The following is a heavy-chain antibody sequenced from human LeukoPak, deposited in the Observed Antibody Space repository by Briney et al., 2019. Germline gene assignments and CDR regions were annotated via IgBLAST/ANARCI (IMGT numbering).Heavy chain of an antibody. CDR3: ARGFRGDNFDY. CDR1: GGSFSGYY. CDR2: INHRGST. D-gene: IGHD7-27*01. V-gene: IGHV4-34*01. J-gene: IGHJ4*02. Sequence: SETLSLTCAVYGGSFSGYYWSWIRQPPGKGLEWIGEINHRGSTNYNPSLKSRVTISVDTSKNQFSLKLSSVTAADTAVYFCARGFRGDNFDYWGQGTLVTVSS.